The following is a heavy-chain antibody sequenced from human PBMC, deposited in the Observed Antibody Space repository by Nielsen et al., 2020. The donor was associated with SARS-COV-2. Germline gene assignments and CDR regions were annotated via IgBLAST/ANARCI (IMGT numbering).Heavy chain of an antibody. J-gene: IGHJ4*02. V-gene: IGHV3-74*01. D-gene: IGHD5-18*01. CDR2: INSDGSST. CDR3: AKGQLWSDY. CDR1: GFTFSSYW. Sequence: GESLKISCAASGFTFSSYWMHWVRQAPGKGLVWVSRINSDGSSTSYADSVKGRFTISRDNAKNTLYLQMNSLRAEDTAVYYCAKGQLWSDYWGQGTLVTASS.